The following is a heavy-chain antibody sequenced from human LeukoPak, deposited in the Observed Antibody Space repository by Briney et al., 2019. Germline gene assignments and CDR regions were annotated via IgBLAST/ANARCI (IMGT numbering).Heavy chain of an antibody. V-gene: IGHV4-59*01. J-gene: IGHJ4*02. CDR1: GGSISSYY. CDR2: IYYSGST. CDR3: ARQIGDDYVWGSYPTSIDY. Sequence: SETLSLTCTVSGGSISSYYWSWIRQPPGEGLEWIGYIYYSGSTNYNPSLKSRVTMSVDTSKNQFSLKLSSVTAADTAVYYCARQIGDDYVWGSYPTSIDYWGQGTLVTVSS. D-gene: IGHD3-16*01.